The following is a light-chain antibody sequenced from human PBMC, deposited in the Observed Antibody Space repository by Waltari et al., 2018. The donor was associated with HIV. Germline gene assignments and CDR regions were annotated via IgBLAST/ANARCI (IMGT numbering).Light chain of an antibody. Sequence: QSALTQPASVSGSPGQSITISCPGTTSDVGGSNSVSWYQQHPAKAPKLVILEVSSRPSGVSNRSSGSKSGSTASLTISGRQAEDEAYYYCSSYTSSDTVVFGGGTKVTVL. CDR3: SSYTSSDTVV. V-gene: IGLV2-14*03. J-gene: IGLJ2*01. CDR1: TSDVGGSNS. CDR2: EVS.